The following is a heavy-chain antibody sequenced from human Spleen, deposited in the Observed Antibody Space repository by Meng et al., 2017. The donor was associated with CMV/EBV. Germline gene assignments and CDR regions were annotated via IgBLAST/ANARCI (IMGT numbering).Heavy chain of an antibody. Sequence: SDPTLVKPTETLTLTCTVSGFSLSNARMGVSWIRQPPGKALEWLAHIFSNDEKSYSTSLKSRLTISKDTSKSQVVLTMTNMDPVDTATYYCARIRVEMATIDFDYWGQGTLVTVSS. D-gene: IGHD5-24*01. CDR3: ARIRVEMATIDFDY. CDR1: GFSLSNARMG. J-gene: IGHJ4*02. CDR2: IFSNDEK. V-gene: IGHV2-26*01.